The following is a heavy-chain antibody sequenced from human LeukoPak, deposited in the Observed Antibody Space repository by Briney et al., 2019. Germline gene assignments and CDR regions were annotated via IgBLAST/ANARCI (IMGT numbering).Heavy chain of an antibody. V-gene: IGHV1-24*01. CDR1: GYTLTELS. CDR3: ARGESGSYKVRGVSGSAY. D-gene: IGHD3-10*01. CDR2: FDPEDGET. Sequence: GASVKVSCKVSGYTLTELSMHWVRQAPGKGLEWMGGFDPEDGETIYAQKFQGRVTMTEDTSTDTAYMELSSLRSEDTAVYYCARGESGSYKVRGVSGSAYWGQGTLVTVSS. J-gene: IGHJ4*02.